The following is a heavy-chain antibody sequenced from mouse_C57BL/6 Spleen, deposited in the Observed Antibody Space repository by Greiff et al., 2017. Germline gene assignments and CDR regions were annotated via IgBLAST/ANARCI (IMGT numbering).Heavy chain of an antibody. Sequence: QVQLQQPGAELVRPGSSVKLSCKASGYTFTSYWMDWVKQRPGQGLDWIGNIYPSDSETHYNQKFKDKATLTVDKSSSTAYMQLSSLTSEDSAVYYCARGYDYFDYWGQGTTLTVSS. CDR1: GYTFTSYW. V-gene: IGHV1-61*01. CDR3: ARGYDYFDY. J-gene: IGHJ2*01. D-gene: IGHD2-14*01. CDR2: IYPSDSET.